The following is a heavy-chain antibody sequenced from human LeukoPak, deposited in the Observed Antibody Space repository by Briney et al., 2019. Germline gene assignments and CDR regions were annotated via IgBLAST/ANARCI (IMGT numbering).Heavy chain of an antibody. CDR2: INPNSGGT. CDR1: GYTFTGYY. Sequence: GASVKVSCKASGYTFTGYYMHWVRQAPGQGLEWMGWINPNSGGTNYAQKFQGRVTMTRDTSISTAYMELSRLRSDDTAVYYCARMAYPYYDSSGYLYYFDYWGQGTLVTVSS. D-gene: IGHD3-22*01. CDR3: ARMAYPYYDSSGYLYYFDY. V-gene: IGHV1-2*02. J-gene: IGHJ4*02.